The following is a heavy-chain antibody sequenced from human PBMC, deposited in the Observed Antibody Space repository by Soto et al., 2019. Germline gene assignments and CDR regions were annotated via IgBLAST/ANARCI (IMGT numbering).Heavy chain of an antibody. V-gene: IGHV4-59*01. CDR3: ARATVTGPPYYFNY. J-gene: IGHJ4*02. CDR1: GGSFSSYY. Sequence: PSETLSLTCAVYGGSFSSYYWSWVRQPPGKGLEWIGYIYYSGSTNYNPFLKSRVTISVDTSKNQFSLKLSSVTAADTAVYYCARATVTGPPYYFNYWGQGTLVTVSS. D-gene: IGHD4-17*01. CDR2: IYYSGST.